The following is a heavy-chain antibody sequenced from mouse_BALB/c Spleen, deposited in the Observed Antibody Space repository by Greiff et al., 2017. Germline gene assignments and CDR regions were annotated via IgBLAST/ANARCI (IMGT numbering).Heavy chain of an antibody. V-gene: IGHV5-6-5*01. J-gene: IGHJ3*01. CDR1: GFTFSSYA. D-gene: IGHD1-1*01. Sequence: EVHLVESGGGLVKPGGSLKLSCAASGFTFSSYAMSWVRQTPEKRLEWVASISSGGSTYYPDSVKGRFTISRDNARNILYLQMSSLRSEDTAMYYCAREGYYGSSYGFAYWGQGTLVTVSA. CDR3: AREGYYGSSYGFAY. CDR2: ISSGGST.